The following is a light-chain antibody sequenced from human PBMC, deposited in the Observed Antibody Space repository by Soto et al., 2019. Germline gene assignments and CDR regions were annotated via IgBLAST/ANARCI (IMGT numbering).Light chain of an antibody. V-gene: IGKV3-11*01. CDR1: QTVSNY. Sequence: EIVLTQSPATLSLSPGERATLSCRASQTVSNYLLWYQQKPGQAPRLLIYDASNRATGIPARFSGSGSETDFTITISSLEPEDVAVYYCQQRMNWPLTFGQGTRLEIK. CDR3: QQRMNWPLT. CDR2: DAS. J-gene: IGKJ5*01.